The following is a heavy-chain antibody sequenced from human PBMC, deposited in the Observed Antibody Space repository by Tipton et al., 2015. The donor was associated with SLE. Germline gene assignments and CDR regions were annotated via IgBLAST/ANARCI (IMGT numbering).Heavy chain of an antibody. J-gene: IGHJ4*02. CDR2: ITSGSAI. V-gene: IGHV3-48*03. Sequence: SLRLSCATSGFTFSSYEMIWVRQAPGKGLEWVSSITSGSAIYYADSVKDRFTISRDNAKNSLYLQMDSLRAEDMAVYYCARDSGYSGTYIDYWGQGTLVTVSS. CDR3: ARDSGYSGTYIDY. CDR1: GFTFSSYE. D-gene: IGHD1-26*01.